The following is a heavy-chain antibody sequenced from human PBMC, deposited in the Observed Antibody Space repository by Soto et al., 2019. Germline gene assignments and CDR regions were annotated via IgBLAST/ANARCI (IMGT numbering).Heavy chain of an antibody. CDR3: ATEGYHYNGMDV. D-gene: IGHD3-10*01. CDR1: GGSISSSSYY. J-gene: IGHJ6*02. CDR2: MYYSGST. Sequence: PSETLSLTCTVSGGSISSSSYYWGWIRQPPGRGLEWIGYMYYSGSTGYNPSLKSRVNISVDTSKNQFSLKMSSVTAADTAVYYCATEGYHYNGMDVWGQGTTVTVSS. V-gene: IGHV4-39*02.